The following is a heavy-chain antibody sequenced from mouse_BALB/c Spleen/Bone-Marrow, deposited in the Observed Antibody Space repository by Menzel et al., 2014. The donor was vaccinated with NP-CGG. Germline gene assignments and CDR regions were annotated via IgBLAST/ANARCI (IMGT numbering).Heavy chain of an antibody. D-gene: IGHD2-2*01. CDR2: ISYSGTT. J-gene: IGHJ4*01. CDR1: GYSITSDYA. Sequence: EVQGVESGPGLVKPSQSLSLTCTVTGYSITSDYAWNWIRQFPGNKLEWMGYISYSGTTSYDPSLESRISITRDTSKNQFFLQLNSVTTEDTATYYCARRNWLYYVMDYWGQGTSVTVSS. CDR3: ARRNWLYYVMDY. V-gene: IGHV3-2*02.